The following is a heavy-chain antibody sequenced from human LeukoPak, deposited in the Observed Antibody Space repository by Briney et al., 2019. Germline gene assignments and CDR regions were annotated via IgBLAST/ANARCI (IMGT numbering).Heavy chain of an antibody. CDR1: GGSISSSSYY. D-gene: IGHD4-17*01. CDR2: IYYSGST. J-gene: IGHJ4*02. CDR3: ARLWGGLFYGDYVGLLDY. Sequence: SETLSLTCTVSGGSISSSSYYWGWIRRPPGKGLEWIGSIYYSGSTYYNPSLKSRVTISVDTSKNQFSLKLSSVTAADTAVYYCARLWGGLFYGDYVGLLDYWGQGTLVTVSS. V-gene: IGHV4-39*01.